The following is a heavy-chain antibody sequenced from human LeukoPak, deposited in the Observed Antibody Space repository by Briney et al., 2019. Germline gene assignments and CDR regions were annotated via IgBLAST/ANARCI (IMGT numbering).Heavy chain of an antibody. J-gene: IGHJ5*02. CDR1: GFAFGDYA. D-gene: IGHD2-8*01. CDR2: SRSKAYGGTT. V-gene: IGHV3-49*04. Sequence: GGSLRLSCTASGFAFGDYAMNWVRQAPGKGLEWVGFSRSKAYGGTTEYAASVKGRFSISRDDSKTIAYLQMNSLKTEDTAVYYCAKWSGNGFDQWGQGTLVTVSS. CDR3: AKWSGNGFDQ.